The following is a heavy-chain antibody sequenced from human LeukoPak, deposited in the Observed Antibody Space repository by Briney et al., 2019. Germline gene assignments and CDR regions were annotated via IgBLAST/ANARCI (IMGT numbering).Heavy chain of an antibody. CDR2: IKQDGSEK. CDR3: ARDWDDSSGYPFDY. V-gene: IGHV3-7*01. D-gene: IGHD3-22*01. J-gene: IGHJ4*02. CDR1: GFTFSSYW. Sequence: GGSLRLSCAASGFTFSSYWMSWVRQAPGKGLEWVANIKQDGSEKYYVDSVKGRFTISRDNAKNSLYLQMNSLRAEDTAVYYCARDWDDSSGYPFDYWGLGTLVTVSS.